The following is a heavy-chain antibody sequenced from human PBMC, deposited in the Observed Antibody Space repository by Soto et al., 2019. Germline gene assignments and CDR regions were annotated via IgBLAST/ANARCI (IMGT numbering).Heavy chain of an antibody. V-gene: IGHV3-53*01. Sequence: PGGSLRLSCAASGFTVSSNYMSWVRQAPGKGLEWVSVIYSGGSTYYADSVKGRFTISRDNSKNTLYLQMNSLRAEDTAVYYCASPYGSGSHYYYYGMDVWGQGTTVTVSS. CDR2: IYSGGST. CDR1: GFTVSSNY. CDR3: ASPYGSGSHYYYYGMDV. D-gene: IGHD3-10*01. J-gene: IGHJ6*02.